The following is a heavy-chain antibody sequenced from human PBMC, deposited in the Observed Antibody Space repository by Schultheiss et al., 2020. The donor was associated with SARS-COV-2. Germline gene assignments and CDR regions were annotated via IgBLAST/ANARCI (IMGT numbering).Heavy chain of an antibody. Sequence: ASVKVSCKASGYTFTSYDINWVRQATGQGLEWMGWINPNSGGTNYAQKFQGRVTMTRDTSISTAYMELSRLRSDDTAVYYCARDRVIFGVVTEDYWGQGTLVTVSS. D-gene: IGHD3-3*01. CDR2: INPNSGGT. CDR1: GYTFTSYD. CDR3: ARDRVIFGVVTEDY. J-gene: IGHJ4*02. V-gene: IGHV1-2*02.